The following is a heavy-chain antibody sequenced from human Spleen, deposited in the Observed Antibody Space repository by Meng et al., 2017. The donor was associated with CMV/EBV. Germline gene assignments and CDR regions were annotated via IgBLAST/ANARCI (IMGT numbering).Heavy chain of an antibody. V-gene: IGHV3-23*01. CDR3: AGGWGWYFDL. D-gene: IGHD1-26*01. CDR2: ISGSGGST. Sequence: LSCAASGFTCSSYAMGWFRQAPGKGLGGVSAISGSGGSTYYADSVKGRFTISRDNSKNTLYLQMNSLRAEDTAVYYCAGGWGWYFDLWGRGTLVTVSS. J-gene: IGHJ2*01. CDR1: GFTCSSYA.